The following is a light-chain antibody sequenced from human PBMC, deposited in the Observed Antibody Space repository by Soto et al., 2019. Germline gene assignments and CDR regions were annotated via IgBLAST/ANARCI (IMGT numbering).Light chain of an antibody. CDR1: QSVSSN. V-gene: IGKV3-15*01. CDR2: GAS. J-gene: IGKJ4*01. CDR3: RQYNNWPLT. Sequence: EIVMTQSPATLSVSPGERATLPCRASQSVSSNLAWYQQKPGQAPRLLIYGASTRATGIPATFSGSGSGTEFTLTISSLQSEDFAVYYCRQYNNWPLTFGGGTKVEIK.